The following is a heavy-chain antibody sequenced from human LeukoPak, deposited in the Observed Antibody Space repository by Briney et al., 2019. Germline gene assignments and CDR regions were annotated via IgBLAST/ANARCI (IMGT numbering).Heavy chain of an antibody. CDR1: GYTLTELS. CDR3: ATGISDDYGDY. J-gene: IGHJ4*02. CDR2: FDPEDGET. V-gene: IGHV1-24*01. D-gene: IGHD3-10*01. Sequence: VASVKVSCKVSGYTLTELSMHWVRQAPGKGLEWMGGFDPEDGETIYAQKFQGRVTVTEDTSTDTAYMELSSLRSEDTAVYYCATGISDDYGDYWGQGTLVTVSS.